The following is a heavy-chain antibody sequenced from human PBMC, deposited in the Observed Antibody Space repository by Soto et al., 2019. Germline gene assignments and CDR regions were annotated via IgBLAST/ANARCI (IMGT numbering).Heavy chain of an antibody. CDR3: ARDRPSYGRNFDY. Sequence: QVQLQESGPGVVKPSGTLSLTCAVSGGSVSSDYWWSWVRLPPGKGLEWIGEIYHSGRTNYNPSLNSPVTISLDKSKTQLSLISNSVTAAATAVYYCARDRPSYGRNFDYWGQGTLVTVSS. CDR1: GGSVSSDYW. J-gene: IGHJ4*02. D-gene: IGHD1-26*01. V-gene: IGHV4-4*02. CDR2: IYHSGRT.